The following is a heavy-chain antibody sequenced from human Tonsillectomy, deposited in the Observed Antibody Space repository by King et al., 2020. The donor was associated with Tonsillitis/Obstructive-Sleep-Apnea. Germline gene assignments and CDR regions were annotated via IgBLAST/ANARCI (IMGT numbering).Heavy chain of an antibody. Sequence: VQLVQSGAEVKKPGESLRISCKGSGYRFTSYWISWVRQMPGKGLEWMGRIDPSDSYTKYSPSFQGHVTISADKYISTAYLQWSSLKASDTAMYYCATTYYYDSGSYYPYYYYGMDVWGQGTTVTVSS. D-gene: IGHD3-10*01. CDR3: ATTYYYDSGSYYPYYYYGMDV. V-gene: IGHV5-10-1*01. J-gene: IGHJ6*02. CDR1: GYRFTSYW. CDR2: IDPSDSYT.